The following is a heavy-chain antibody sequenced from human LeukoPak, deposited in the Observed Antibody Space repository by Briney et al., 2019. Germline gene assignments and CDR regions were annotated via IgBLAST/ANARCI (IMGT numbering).Heavy chain of an antibody. J-gene: IGHJ4*02. CDR1: GYSFTTYW. V-gene: IGHV5-51*01. Sequence: GESLKISCKGSGYSFTTYWIGWVRQMPGKGLEWMGTIFPGDSDTTYSPSFQGQVTISADKSINTAYLQWSNLKASDTAMYFCATSESQTKFDYWGQGTQVIVSS. D-gene: IGHD1/OR15-1a*01. CDR2: IFPGDSDT. CDR3: ATSESQTKFDY.